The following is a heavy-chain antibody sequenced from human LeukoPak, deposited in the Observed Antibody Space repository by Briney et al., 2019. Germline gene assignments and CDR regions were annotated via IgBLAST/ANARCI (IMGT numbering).Heavy chain of an antibody. J-gene: IGHJ3*02. CDR3: ARSQGTIPDSVPLDI. D-gene: IGHD5/OR15-5a*01. Sequence: GGSLRLSCAASGFTFRSYAMHWVRQAPGKGLEWVAVISYDAINKYYADSVKGRFTISRDNSKNTLYLQMNSLRAEDTAVYYCARSQGTIPDSVPLDIWGQGTMVTVSS. V-gene: IGHV3-30*03. CDR2: ISYDAINK. CDR1: GFTFRSYA.